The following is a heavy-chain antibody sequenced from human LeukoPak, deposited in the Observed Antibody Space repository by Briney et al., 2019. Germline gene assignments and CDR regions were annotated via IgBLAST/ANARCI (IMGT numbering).Heavy chain of an antibody. CDR3: ARQGGYSNFNWFDP. D-gene: IGHD6-13*01. Sequence: ASVKVYCKASGYTFTGYYMHWVRQAPGQGLEWMGWINPNSGGTNYAQKFQGRVTMTRDTSISTAYMELSRLRSDDTAVYYCARQGGYSNFNWFDPWGQGTLVTVSS. CDR2: INPNSGGT. V-gene: IGHV1-2*02. J-gene: IGHJ5*02. CDR1: GYTFTGYY.